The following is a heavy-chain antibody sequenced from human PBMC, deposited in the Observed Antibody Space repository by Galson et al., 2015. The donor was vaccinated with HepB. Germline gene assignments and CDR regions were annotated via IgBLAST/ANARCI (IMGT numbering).Heavy chain of an antibody. Sequence: SVKVSCKASGYSLTAYYVHWVRQAPGQGLEWMGWVNSNTGGTMYGQKFQGWVTMTRDTSSNTAHMELNSLKSDDTAVYYCARDGVADTKNAFDIWGQGTMVTVSS. CDR2: VNSNTGGT. V-gene: IGHV1-2*04. CDR1: GYSLTAYY. CDR3: ARDGVADTKNAFDI. D-gene: IGHD6-19*01. J-gene: IGHJ3*02.